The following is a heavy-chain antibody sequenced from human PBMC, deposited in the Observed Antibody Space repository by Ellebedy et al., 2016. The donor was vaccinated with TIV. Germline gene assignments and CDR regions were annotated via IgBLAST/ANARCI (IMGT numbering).Heavy chain of an antibody. CDR3: AREDTGDSYAFDL. D-gene: IGHD3-16*01. J-gene: IGHJ3*01. CDR1: GFTFNNYS. Sequence: GESLKISCAASGFTFNNYSMNWVRQSPGKGLEWLSFISISGTYIFYADSLDGRFTISRDNAKNTLYLQMRSLRAEDTAVYYCAREDTGDSYAFDLWGQGTLVTVSS. CDR2: ISISGTYI. V-gene: IGHV3-21*01.